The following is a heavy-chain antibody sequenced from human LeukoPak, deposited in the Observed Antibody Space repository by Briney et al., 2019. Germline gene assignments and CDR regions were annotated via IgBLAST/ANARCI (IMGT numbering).Heavy chain of an antibody. CDR1: GGSISSGSYY. CDR3: ARVEGSFDAFDI. CDR2: IYTSGST. J-gene: IGHJ3*02. Sequence: SQTLSLTCTVSGGSISSGSYYWSWIRQPAGKGLEWIGRIYTSGSTNYNPSLKSRVTISVDTSKNQFSLKLSSVTAADTAVYYCARVEGSFDAFDIWGQGTMVTVSS. V-gene: IGHV4-61*02.